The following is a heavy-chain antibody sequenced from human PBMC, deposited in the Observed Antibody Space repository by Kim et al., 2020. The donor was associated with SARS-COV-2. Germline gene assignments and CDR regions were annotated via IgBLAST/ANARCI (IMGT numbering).Heavy chain of an antibody. Sequence: GGSLRLSCAASGFTFSSYEMNWVRQAPGKGLEWVSYISSSGSTIYYADSVKGRFTISRDNAKNSLYLQMNSLRAEDTAVYYCAREENYYGSGSQLFDYWGQGTLVTVSS. V-gene: IGHV3-48*03. CDR3: AREENYYGSGSQLFDY. CDR1: GFTFSSYE. D-gene: IGHD3-10*01. J-gene: IGHJ4*02. CDR2: ISSSGSTI.